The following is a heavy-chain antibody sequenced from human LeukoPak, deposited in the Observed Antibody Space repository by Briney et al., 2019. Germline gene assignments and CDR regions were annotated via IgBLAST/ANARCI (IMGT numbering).Heavy chain of an antibody. J-gene: IGHJ2*01. Sequence: PGGSLRLSCAPSGFPFSAYDMHWVRQAPGKGLEWVSAFGSAGDTYYPGAVRGRFTISRDYAKNSLYLQMNSLRTGDTAVYFCVRGALPGDNWYFDLWGRGTLVTVAS. V-gene: IGHV3-13*01. CDR1: GFPFSAYD. CDR3: VRGALPGDNWYFDL. CDR2: FGSAGDT.